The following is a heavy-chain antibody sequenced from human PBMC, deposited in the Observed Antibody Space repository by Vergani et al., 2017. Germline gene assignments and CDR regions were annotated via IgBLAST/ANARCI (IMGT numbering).Heavy chain of an antibody. J-gene: IGHJ4*02. CDR2: ISGSVGST. V-gene: IGHV3-23*01. CDR3: ARSENGYRSGYYFDD. CDR1: GFTFSSYA. D-gene: IGHD6-25*01. Sequence: EVQLLESGGGLVQPGGSLRLSCAASGFTFSSYAMSWVRQAPGKGLEWVSAISGSVGSTSYSDSVKGRFTISRENSKNTRYLQMNSLRAEDTAVYYCARSENGYRSGYYFDDWGQGTLVTVSS.